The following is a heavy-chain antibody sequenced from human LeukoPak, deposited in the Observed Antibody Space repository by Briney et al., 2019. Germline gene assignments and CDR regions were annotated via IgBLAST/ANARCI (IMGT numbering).Heavy chain of an antibody. CDR2: ISSSGSTI. D-gene: IGHD3-3*01. V-gene: IGHV3-11*01. Sequence: GGSLRLSCAASGFTFSDYYMSWIRQAPGKGLEWVSYISSSGSTIYYADSVKGRFTISRDNAKNSLYLQMNSLRAEDTAVYYCARFGVYDFWSGYVRRFFDYWGQGTLVTVSS. CDR3: ARFGVYDFWSGYVRRFFDY. J-gene: IGHJ4*02. CDR1: GFTFSDYY.